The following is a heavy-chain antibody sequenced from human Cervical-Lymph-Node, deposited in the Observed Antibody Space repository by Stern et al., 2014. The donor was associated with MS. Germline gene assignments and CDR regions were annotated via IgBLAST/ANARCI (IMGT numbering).Heavy chain of an antibody. D-gene: IGHD3-10*01. V-gene: IGHV3-73*01. CDR1: GILFSGAS. Sequence: VQLEESGGGLVQPGGSLKLSCAASGILFSGASMHWVRQPSGKGLEWIGRIRSKTNAYTATYTASVKGRFTISRDDSKSTTYLQMNSLKTEDTAVYYCVSDGSGWRNWGQGTLVTVSS. CDR3: VSDGSGWRN. J-gene: IGHJ4*02. CDR2: IRSKTNAYTA.